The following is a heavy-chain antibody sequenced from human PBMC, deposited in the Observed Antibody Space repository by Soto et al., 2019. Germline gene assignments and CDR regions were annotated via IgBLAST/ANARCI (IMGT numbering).Heavy chain of an antibody. V-gene: IGHV5-51*01. CDR2: IYPGDSDT. CDR1: GYSFTIYW. J-gene: IGHJ4*02. Sequence: GESLKISCKGSGYSFTIYWIGWVRQMPGKGLEWMGIIYPGDSDTRYSPSFQGQVTISADKSISTAYLQWSSLKASDTAMYYCARLTGGDYYDSSGFDYWGQGTLVIVSS. D-gene: IGHD3-22*01. CDR3: ARLTGGDYYDSSGFDY.